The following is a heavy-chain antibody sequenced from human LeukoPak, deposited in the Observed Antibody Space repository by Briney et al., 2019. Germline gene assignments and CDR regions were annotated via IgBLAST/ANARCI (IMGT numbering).Heavy chain of an antibody. CDR2: IWYDGSNK. J-gene: IGHJ4*02. Sequence: SGGSLRLSCAASGFTFSNYGMHWVRQAPGKGLEWVAAIWYDGSNKYYGDSVKGRFTISRDNSKNTLYLQMNSLRAEDTAVYYCATNERYSSSWYYFDYWGQGTLVTVSS. CDR1: GFTFSNYG. D-gene: IGHD6-13*01. CDR3: ATNERYSSSWYYFDY. V-gene: IGHV3-33*01.